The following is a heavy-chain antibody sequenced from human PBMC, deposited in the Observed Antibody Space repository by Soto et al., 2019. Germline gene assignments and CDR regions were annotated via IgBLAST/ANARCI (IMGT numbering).Heavy chain of an antibody. J-gene: IGHJ4*02. Sequence: GGSLRLSCAASGFTFSSYGMHWVRQAPGKGLEWVAILWYDGSNKYYADSVKGRFTISRDISKNTVYLQMNRLRAEDTAVYYCARAQYYYGSGSFYYFDYWGQGTLVTVSS. V-gene: IGHV3-33*01. CDR1: GFTFSSYG. D-gene: IGHD3-10*01. CDR3: ARAQYYYGSGSFYYFDY. CDR2: LWYDGSNK.